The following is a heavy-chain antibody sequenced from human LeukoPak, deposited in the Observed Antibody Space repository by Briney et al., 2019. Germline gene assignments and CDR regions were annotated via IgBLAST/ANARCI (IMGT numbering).Heavy chain of an antibody. V-gene: IGHV4-39*01. CDR3: GRHEEEDGYNAKTVDY. CDR2: KYYSGST. Sequence: PSETLSLTCTVSGGSISSSNCYWGWIRQPPGKGLEWIGAKYYSGSTSYNPSLKSRVTISVETSKNQFPLQLSSVTAADAAVYYCGRHEEEDGYNAKTVDYWGQGTLVTVSS. J-gene: IGHJ4*02. D-gene: IGHD5-24*01. CDR1: GGSISSSNCY.